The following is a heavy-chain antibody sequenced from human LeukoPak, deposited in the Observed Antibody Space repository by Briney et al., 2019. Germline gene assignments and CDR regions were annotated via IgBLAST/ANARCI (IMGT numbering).Heavy chain of an antibody. CDR2: INTDGTVT. CDR3: ATKQWLAPPPDS. CDR1: GFTFGKYW. J-gene: IGHJ4*02. D-gene: IGHD6-19*01. V-gene: IGHV3-74*01. Sequence: GGSLRLSCATSGFTFGKYWMDWVRQAPGKGLESVSRINTDGTVTTYADSVKGRFTVSRDNADNTMFLQMNSVRDEETAVYYCATKQWLAPPPDSWGQGTPVTVSS.